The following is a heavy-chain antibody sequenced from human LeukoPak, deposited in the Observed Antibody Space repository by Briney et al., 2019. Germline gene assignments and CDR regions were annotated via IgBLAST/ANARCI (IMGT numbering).Heavy chain of an antibody. CDR1: GFTFSSYW. J-gene: IGHJ4*02. V-gene: IGHV3-74*01. CDR3: ARDYDGDY. D-gene: IGHD3-22*01. CDR2: ISPDGSSA. Sequence: GGSLRLSCAASGFTFSSYWMHWVRQAPGKGLVWVSRISPDGSSALYADSVKGRFTISRDNAKNTLYLQLNSLRAEDTAVYYCARDYDGDYWGQGTLVTVSS.